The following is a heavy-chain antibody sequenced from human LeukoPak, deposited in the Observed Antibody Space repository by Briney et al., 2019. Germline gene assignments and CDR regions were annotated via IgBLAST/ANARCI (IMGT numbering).Heavy chain of an antibody. J-gene: IGHJ4*02. V-gene: IGHV3-23*01. CDR3: AKYCGASSCYSGFDF. CDR2: ISGSGVST. Sequence: PGGSLRLSCAASGFTFSSYVMSWVRQAPGKGLEWVSAISGSGVSTYYADSMKGRFTISRDNSKNTLYLQMNSLRDADTAVYYCAKYCGASSCYSGFDFWGQGTLVTAPS. CDR1: GFTFSSYV. D-gene: IGHD2-15*01.